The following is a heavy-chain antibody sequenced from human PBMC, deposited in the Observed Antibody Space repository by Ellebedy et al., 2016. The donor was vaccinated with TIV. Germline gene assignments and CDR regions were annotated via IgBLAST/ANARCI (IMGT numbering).Heavy chain of an antibody. Sequence: GESLKISCAASGFFFSNYDMHWVRQAPGKGLEWVAYIRFDGSHYFYTDSVKGLFTISRDNSKNTLSLQMNSLSLEDTAVYYCAKAGPLGHLGSSDYWGQGTLVAVSS. V-gene: IGHV3-30*02. J-gene: IGHJ4*02. CDR3: AKAGPLGHLGSSDY. D-gene: IGHD6-19*01. CDR1: GFFFSNYD. CDR2: IRFDGSHY.